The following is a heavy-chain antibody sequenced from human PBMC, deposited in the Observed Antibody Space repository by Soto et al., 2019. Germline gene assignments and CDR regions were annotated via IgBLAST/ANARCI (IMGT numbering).Heavy chain of an antibody. D-gene: IGHD3-3*01. CDR2: ISGSGGST. CDR3: AEGRSTFGVEHNWFDP. J-gene: IGHJ5*02. Sequence: GGSLRLSCAASGFTFSSYAMSWVRQAPGKGLEWVSAISGSGGSTYYADSVKGRFTISRDNSKNTLYLQMNSLRAEDTAGYYCAEGRSTFGVEHNWFDPWGQGTLVTVSS. V-gene: IGHV3-23*01. CDR1: GFTFSSYA.